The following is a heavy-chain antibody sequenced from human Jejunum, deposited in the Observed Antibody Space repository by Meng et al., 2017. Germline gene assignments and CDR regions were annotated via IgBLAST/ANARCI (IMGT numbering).Heavy chain of an antibody. CDR2: ISDSGGRT. Sequence: GRSLSPSCAVSGFTSSSCPMSWDRQVPGNVLEWVSVISDSGGRTYYADFVKGRFTIPRDDSMNTLYLQMDSLIAEDTAVYYCAKGQTKSWYYFDNWGQGTLVTVSS. CDR1: GFTSSSCP. D-gene: IGHD6-13*01. V-gene: IGHV3-23*01. CDR3: AKGQTKSWYYFDN. J-gene: IGHJ4*02.